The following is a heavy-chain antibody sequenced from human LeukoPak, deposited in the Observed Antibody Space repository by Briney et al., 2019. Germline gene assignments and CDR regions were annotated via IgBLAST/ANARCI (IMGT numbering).Heavy chain of an antibody. D-gene: IGHD6-19*01. Sequence: PSETLSLTCTVSGGSISSYYWSWIRQPAGKGLEWIGRIHTSGSTNYNPSLKSRVTMSVDTSKNQFSLKVTSVTAADAAVYYCERAWQWLPLDSWDQGTLVPVSS. J-gene: IGHJ4*02. CDR3: ERAWQWLPLDS. V-gene: IGHV4-4*07. CDR2: IHTSGST. CDR1: GGSISSYY.